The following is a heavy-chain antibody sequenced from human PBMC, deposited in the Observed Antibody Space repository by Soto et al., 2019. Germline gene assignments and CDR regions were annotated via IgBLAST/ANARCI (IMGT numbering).Heavy chain of an antibody. J-gene: IGHJ4*02. Sequence: IQLVQSAGGMKRPGASVKVSCKASGYTFNTFGITWVRQAPGQGLEWMGCISGYGGQRDYSRKLQGRITLTTDQXXXXXXXXXXXXXXXXXXXXXXXXXXGXXFGVNDFWGQGTLVTVSS. CDR2: ISGYGGQR. CDR3: XXXXGXXFGVNDF. V-gene: IGHV1-18*01. CDR1: GYTFNTFG. D-gene: IGHD2-8*01.